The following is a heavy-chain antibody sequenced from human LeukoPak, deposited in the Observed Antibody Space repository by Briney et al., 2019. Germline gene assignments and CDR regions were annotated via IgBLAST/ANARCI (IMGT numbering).Heavy chain of an antibody. CDR1: GVTFSIYS. J-gene: IGHJ4*02. CDR2: ISYDGSNK. V-gene: IGHV3-30*04. CDR3: APLPGIASAGVDS. Sequence: GSLRLSCAASGVTFSIYSMHWVRQAPGKGLEWVTTISYDGSNKYYADSVKGRFTISRDNSKDTLYLQMTSLRVEDTAMYYCAPLPGIASAGVDSWGQGTLVTVSS. D-gene: IGHD6-13*01.